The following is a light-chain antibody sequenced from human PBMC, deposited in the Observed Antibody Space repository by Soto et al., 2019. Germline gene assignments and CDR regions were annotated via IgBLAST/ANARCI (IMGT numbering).Light chain of an antibody. CDR1: SSDVGGYDF. CDR2: EVS. Sequence: QSVLTQPASVSGSPGQSITISCTGASSDVGGYDFASWYQHHPGKAPKLMISEVSDRPSGVSDRFSGSKSGNTASLTISGLQAEDEADYYCTSYTSSRTYVFGTGTKVTVL. J-gene: IGLJ1*01. CDR3: TSYTSSRTYV. V-gene: IGLV2-14*01.